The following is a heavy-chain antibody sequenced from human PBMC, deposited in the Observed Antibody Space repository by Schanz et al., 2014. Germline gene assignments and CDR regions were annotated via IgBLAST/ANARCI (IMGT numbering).Heavy chain of an antibody. V-gene: IGHV4-34*01. CDR1: GGSFSGYY. Sequence: QVQLQQWGAGLLKPSETLSLTCAVYGGSFSGYYWTWIRQPPGKGLEWIGEIHHSGSTNYNPSLKSRVTMSVDTSKNQFSLKLNSVTAADTAAYYCARHRGGNYHAFDVWGQGTMVTVSS. D-gene: IGHD1-26*01. CDR3: ARHRGGNYHAFDV. CDR2: IHHSGST. J-gene: IGHJ3*01.